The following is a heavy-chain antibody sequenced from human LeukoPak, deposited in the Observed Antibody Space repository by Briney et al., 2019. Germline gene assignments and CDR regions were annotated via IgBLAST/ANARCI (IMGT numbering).Heavy chain of an antibody. D-gene: IGHD3-10*01. V-gene: IGHV3-23*01. J-gene: IGHJ3*02. CDR3: AKDRSSYGSGSFDAFDI. Sequence: PGRSLRLSCAASGFTFSSYAMHWVRQAPGKGLEWVSAISGSGGSTYYADSVKGRFTISRDNSKNTLYLQMNSLRAEDTAVYYCAKDRSSYGSGSFDAFDIWGQGTMVTVSS. CDR1: GFTFSSYA. CDR2: ISGSGGST.